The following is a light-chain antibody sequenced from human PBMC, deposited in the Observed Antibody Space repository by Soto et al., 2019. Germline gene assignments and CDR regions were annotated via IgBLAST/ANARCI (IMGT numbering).Light chain of an antibody. CDR1: QSVSSN. Sequence: EIVMTQSPATLSVSPGERATLSCRASQSVSSNLACYQQKPGQAPRPLIYGASTRATGIPARFSGSGSGTEFTLTISSLQSEDFAVYYCQQYNNWPPLTFGGGTKVEIK. V-gene: IGKV3-15*01. CDR3: QQYNNWPPLT. J-gene: IGKJ4*01. CDR2: GAS.